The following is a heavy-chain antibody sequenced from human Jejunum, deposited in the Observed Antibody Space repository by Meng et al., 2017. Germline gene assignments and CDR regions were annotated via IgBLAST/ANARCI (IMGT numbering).Heavy chain of an antibody. CDR1: GFTFSDYV. Sequence: GGSLSLSCAVSGFTFSDYVMGWVRQGPGKGLEWVSSIYPSGASTFHADSVKGRFTISRDNSENTLYLQMSSLRADDTAIYYCAKGVKSGAYYVAFDIWDQGTTVTVSS. CDR3: AKGVKSGAYYVAFDI. J-gene: IGHJ3*02. D-gene: IGHD1-26*01. CDR2: IYPSGAST. V-gene: IGHV3-23*01.